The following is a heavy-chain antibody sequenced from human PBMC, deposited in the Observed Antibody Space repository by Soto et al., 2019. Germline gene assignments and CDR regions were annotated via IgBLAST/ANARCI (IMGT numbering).Heavy chain of an antibody. J-gene: IGHJ6*02. D-gene: IGHD3-16*01. CDR1: GGTFSSYA. V-gene: IGHV1-69*10. Sequence: SVTVSCKASGGTFSSYAISWVRQAPGQGLEWMGGIIPIFGIASYAQNFQGRVTITADKSTSTAYMELSSLRPEDTALYYCTKARLWGGDGYNSYYYNAMDVWGQGTTVTSP. CDR2: IIPIFGIA. CDR3: TKARLWGGDGYNSYYYNAMDV.